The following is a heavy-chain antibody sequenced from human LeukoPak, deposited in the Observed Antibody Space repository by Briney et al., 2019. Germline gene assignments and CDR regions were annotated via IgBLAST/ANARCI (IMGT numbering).Heavy chain of an antibody. CDR3: ARDGGGGDDYDAFDI. D-gene: IGHD2-21*02. J-gene: IGHJ3*02. V-gene: IGHV3-33*01. CDR2: IWYDGSNK. Sequence: GGSLRLSCAASGFTFSSYGMHWVRQVPGKGLEWVAVIWYDGSNKYYADSVKGRFTISRDNSKNTLYLQMNSLRAEDAAVYYCARDGGGGDDYDAFDIWGQGTMVTVSS. CDR1: GFTFSSYG.